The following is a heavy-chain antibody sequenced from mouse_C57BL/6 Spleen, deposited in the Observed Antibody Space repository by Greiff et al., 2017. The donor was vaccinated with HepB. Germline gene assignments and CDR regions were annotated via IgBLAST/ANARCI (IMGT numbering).Heavy chain of an antibody. V-gene: IGHV5-4*01. CDR1: GFTFSSYA. Sequence: EVKLMESGGGLVKPGGSLKLSCAASGFTFSSYAMSWVRQTPEKRLEWVATISDGGSYTYYPDNVKGRFTISRDNAKNNLYLQMSQLKSEDTAMYYCARDGGLRAWFAYWGQGTLVTVSA. J-gene: IGHJ3*01. CDR2: ISDGGSYT. CDR3: ARDGGLRAWFAY. D-gene: IGHD2-4*01.